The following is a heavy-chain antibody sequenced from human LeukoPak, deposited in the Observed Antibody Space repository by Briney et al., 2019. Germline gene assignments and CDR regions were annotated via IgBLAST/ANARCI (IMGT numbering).Heavy chain of an antibody. CDR1: GFTFSDYY. Sequence: GGSLRLSCAASGFTFSDYYMSWIRRAPGKGLEWVSYISGGSSTIYYADSLKGRFTVSRGNAKNSLYLLMNSLRAEDTAVYYCARRGSGRHFDFWGQGTLVTVSS. CDR3: ARRGSGRHFDF. J-gene: IGHJ4*02. CDR2: ISGGSSTI. V-gene: IGHV3-11*01. D-gene: IGHD2-15*01.